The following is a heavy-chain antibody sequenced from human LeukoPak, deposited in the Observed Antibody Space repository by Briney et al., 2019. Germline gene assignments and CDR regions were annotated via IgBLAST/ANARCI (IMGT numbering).Heavy chain of an antibody. D-gene: IGHD3-16*01. CDR2: IKNKDEGEKR. Sequence: AGGSLRLSCVASGFPFSSYWMNWVRQAPGKGLEWVGRIKNKDEGEKRDYAAPVKGRFTISRDDAKATLYLEMKSLKMEDTATYYCTTGIDYGGGYWGQGTPVSVSS. V-gene: IGHV3-15*05. CDR3: TTGIDYGGGY. J-gene: IGHJ4*02. CDR1: GFPFSSYW.